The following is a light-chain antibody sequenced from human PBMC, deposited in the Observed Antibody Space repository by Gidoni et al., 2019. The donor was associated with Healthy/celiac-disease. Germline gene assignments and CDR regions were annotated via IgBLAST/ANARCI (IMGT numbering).Light chain of an antibody. Sequence: DIVMTQSPLSLPVTPGEPASISCRSSQSLLHSNGYNYLDWYLQKPVQSPQLLIYLGSNRASGVPDRFSGSGASTDFTLKISRVEAEDVGVYYCMQALQTPPSMYTFGQGTKLEIK. J-gene: IGKJ2*01. CDR2: LGS. CDR3: MQALQTPPSMYT. CDR1: QSLLHSNGYNY. V-gene: IGKV2-28*01.